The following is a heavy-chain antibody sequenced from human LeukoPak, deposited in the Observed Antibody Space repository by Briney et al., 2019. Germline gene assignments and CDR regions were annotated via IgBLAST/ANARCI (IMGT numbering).Heavy chain of an antibody. J-gene: IGHJ4*02. Sequence: ASVKVSCKASGYTFTGYYTHWVRHAPGQGLEWMVWINPNSGGTYYAQKFQGRVTMTRDTSISTAYMELSRLRSDDTAVYYCARGSRYYNDSGGYHEGYWGQGTLVTVSS. D-gene: IGHD3-22*01. V-gene: IGHV1-2*02. CDR3: ARGSRYYNDSGGYHEGY. CDR2: INPNSGGT. CDR1: GYTFTGYY.